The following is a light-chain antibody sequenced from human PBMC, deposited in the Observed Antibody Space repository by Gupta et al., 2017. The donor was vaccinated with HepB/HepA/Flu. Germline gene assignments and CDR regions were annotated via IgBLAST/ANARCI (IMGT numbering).Light chain of an antibody. CDR1: SLRSYY. V-gene: IGLV3-19*01. CDR2: GKN. Sequence: SSVLTQDPDVSVALGQTVRITCQVDSLRSYYASWYQQKPGQAPVLVIYGKNNRPSGIPDRFSGSNSGNTASLTITGAQAEDEADYYCNSRDSSGNHLVFGGGTKLTVL. CDR3: NSRDSSGNHLV. J-gene: IGLJ2*01.